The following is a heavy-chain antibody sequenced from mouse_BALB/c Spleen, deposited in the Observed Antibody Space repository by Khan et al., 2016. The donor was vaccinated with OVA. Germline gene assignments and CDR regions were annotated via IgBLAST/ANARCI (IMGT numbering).Heavy chain of an antibody. J-gene: IGHJ4*01. CDR2: IYFSGSI. D-gene: IGHD1-3*01. Sequence: EVELVESGPDLVKPSQSLSLTCTVTGYSITSGYSWHWIRQFPGNKLEWMAYIYFSGSINYNPSLKSRISVTRETSKNQFFLQLNSVTSEDKASDKCARAANYMDYWGQGTSVTVSS. CDR3: ARAANYMDY. CDR1: GYSITSGYS. V-gene: IGHV3-1*02.